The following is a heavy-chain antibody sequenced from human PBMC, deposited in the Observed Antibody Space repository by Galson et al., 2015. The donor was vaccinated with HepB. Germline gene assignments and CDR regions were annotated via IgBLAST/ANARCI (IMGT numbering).Heavy chain of an antibody. V-gene: IGHV1-69*02. CDR2: IIPILGIA. Sequence: SVKVSCKASGGTFSSYTISWVRQAPGQGLEWMGRIIPILGIANYAQKFQGRVTITADKSTSTAYMELSSLRSEDTAVYYCASTARVVAAVPNAFDIWGQGTMVTVSS. CDR1: GGTFSSYT. D-gene: IGHD2-15*01. J-gene: IGHJ3*02. CDR3: ASTARVVAAVPNAFDI.